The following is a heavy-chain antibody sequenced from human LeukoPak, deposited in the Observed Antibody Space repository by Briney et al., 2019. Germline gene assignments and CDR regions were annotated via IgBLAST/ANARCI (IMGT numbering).Heavy chain of an antibody. J-gene: IGHJ6*02. Sequence: SETLSLTCAVYGGSFSGYYWSWIRQPPGKGLEWIGEINHSGSTNYNPSLKSRVTISVDTSKNQFSLKLSSVTAADTAVYYCARVPYYYDSSGYYTFNYYYYYGMYVWGQGTTVTVSS. D-gene: IGHD3-22*01. CDR3: ARVPYYYDSSGYYTFNYYYYYGMYV. V-gene: IGHV4-34*01. CDR2: INHSGST. CDR1: GGSFSGYY.